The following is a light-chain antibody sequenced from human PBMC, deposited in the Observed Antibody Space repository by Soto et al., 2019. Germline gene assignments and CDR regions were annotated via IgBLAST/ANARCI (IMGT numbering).Light chain of an antibody. CDR3: SSYTSSSTLV. V-gene: IGLV2-14*03. J-gene: IGLJ2*01. Sequence: QSALTQPASVSGSPGQSITISCTGSSSDVGGYHYVSWYQQHPGKAPKVIIYDVTDRPSGVSNRFSGFKSGDTASLTISGLQAEDEADYYCSSYTSSSTLVFGGGTKLTVL. CDR2: DVT. CDR1: SSDVGGYHY.